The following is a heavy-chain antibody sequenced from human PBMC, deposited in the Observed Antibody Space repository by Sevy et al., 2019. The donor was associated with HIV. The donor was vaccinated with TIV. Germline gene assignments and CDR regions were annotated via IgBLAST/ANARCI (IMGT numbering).Heavy chain of an antibody. CDR1: GGSFSFYG. Sequence: ASVKVSCKAFGGSFSFYGISWVRQAPGQGLEWMAGIIPILGTTKYAQKFQGRVTITADESTRKVYMELTSLGSEDTAVYYCARGGPDDILTHYGMDVWGQGTTVTVSS. V-gene: IGHV1-69*13. D-gene: IGHD3-9*01. J-gene: IGHJ6*02. CDR3: ARGGPDDILTHYGMDV. CDR2: IIPILGTT.